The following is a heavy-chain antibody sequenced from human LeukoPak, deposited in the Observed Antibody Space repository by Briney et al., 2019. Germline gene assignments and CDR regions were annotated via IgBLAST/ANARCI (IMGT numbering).Heavy chain of an antibody. CDR2: INTNTGNP. D-gene: IGHD3-16*02. CDR1: GGTFRSYA. Sequence: ASVKVSCKASGGTFRSYAINWVRQAPGQGLEWMGWINTNTGNPTYAQGFTGRFVFSLDTSVSTAYLQISSLKAEDTAVYYCARAYQRLGGLSLPDYWGQGTLVTVSS. CDR3: ARAYQRLGGLSLPDY. V-gene: IGHV7-4-1*02. J-gene: IGHJ4*02.